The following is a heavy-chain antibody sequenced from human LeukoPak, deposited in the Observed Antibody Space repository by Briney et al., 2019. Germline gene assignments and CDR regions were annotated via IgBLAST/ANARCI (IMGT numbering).Heavy chain of an antibody. CDR2: IYTSGST. CDR1: GGSISSYD. CDR3: ARSPLLWFGELLYYFDY. J-gene: IGHJ4*02. D-gene: IGHD3-10*01. Sequence: SSETLSLTCTVSGGSISSYDWSWLRQPAGKGLEWLGRIYTSGSTNYNPSLKSRVTMSVDTSKNQFSLKLSSVTAADTAVYYCARSPLLWFGELLYYFDYWGQGTLVTVSS. V-gene: IGHV4-4*07.